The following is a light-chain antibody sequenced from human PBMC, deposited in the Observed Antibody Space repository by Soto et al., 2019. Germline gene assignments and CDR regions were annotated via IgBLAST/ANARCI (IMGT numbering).Light chain of an antibody. CDR1: QSVTSSY. V-gene: IGKV3-20*01. Sequence: EIVLTQSPGTLSLSPGERATLSCRASQSVTSSYLAWYQQKPGQAPRLLMYEASSRATGIPDRFSGSGSGTDFTLTTSRLEAEDFAVYYCQQSSSSPITFGQGTRLEIK. CDR3: QQSSSSPIT. CDR2: EAS. J-gene: IGKJ5*01.